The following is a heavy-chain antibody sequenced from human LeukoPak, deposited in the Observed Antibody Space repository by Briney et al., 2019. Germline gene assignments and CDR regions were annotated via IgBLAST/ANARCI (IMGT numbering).Heavy chain of an antibody. CDR2: IYHSGST. CDR3: ARAMGSSWFDY. V-gene: IGHV4-38-2*02. J-gene: IGHJ4*02. Sequence: PSETLSLTCTVSGYSISSGFYWGWIRQPPGRGLEWIGSIYHSGSTSYNPSLKSRVTISVDTSKNQFSLKLSSVTAADTAVYYCARAMGSSWFDYWGQGTLVTVSS. CDR1: GYSISSGFY. D-gene: IGHD6-13*01.